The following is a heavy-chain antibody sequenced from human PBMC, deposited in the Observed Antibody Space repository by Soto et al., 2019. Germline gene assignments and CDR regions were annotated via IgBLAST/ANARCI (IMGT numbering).Heavy chain of an antibody. J-gene: IGHJ4*02. CDR1: GGTFSSYA. D-gene: IGHD2-2*01. V-gene: IGHV1-69*13. CDR2: IIPIFGTA. Sequence: ASVKVSCKASGGTFSSYAISWVRQAPGQGLEWMGGIIPIFGTANYAQKFQGRVTITADESTSTAYMELSSLRSEDTAVYYCARSTIDQTVVVPAAAFDYWGQGTLVTVSS. CDR3: ARSTIDQTVVVPAAAFDY.